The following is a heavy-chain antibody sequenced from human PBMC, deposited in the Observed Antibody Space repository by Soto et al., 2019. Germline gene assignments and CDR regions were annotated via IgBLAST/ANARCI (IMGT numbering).Heavy chain of an antibody. J-gene: IGHJ6*02. D-gene: IGHD3-22*01. CDR2: IDPSDSYT. CDR3: ARPGYDSSGFGYYYYGMDV. Sequence: GESLKISCKGSGYSFTSYWISWVRQMPGKGLEWMGRIDPSDSYTNYSPSFQGHVTISADKSISTAYLQWSSLKASDTAMYYCARPGYDSSGFGYYYYGMDVWGQGTTVTAP. V-gene: IGHV5-10-1*01. CDR1: GYSFTSYW.